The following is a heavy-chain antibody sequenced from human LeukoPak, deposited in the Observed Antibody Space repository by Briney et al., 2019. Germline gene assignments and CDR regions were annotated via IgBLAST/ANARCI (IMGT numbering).Heavy chain of an antibody. V-gene: IGHV3-21*01. J-gene: IGHJ6*04. CDR2: ISSSSSYT. Sequence: GGSLRLSCAASGFTFSSYSMNWVRQAPGKGLEWVSSISSSSSYTYYADSVKGRFTISRDNAKNSLYLQMNSLRAEDTAVYYCARDAWGVIIPTEYYGMDVWGKGTTVTVSS. D-gene: IGHD3-10*01. CDR3: ARDAWGVIIPTEYYGMDV. CDR1: GFTFSSYS.